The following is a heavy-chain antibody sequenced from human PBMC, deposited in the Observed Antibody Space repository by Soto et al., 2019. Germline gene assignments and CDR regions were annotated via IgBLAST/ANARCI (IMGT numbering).Heavy chain of an antibody. CDR3: AKGAPRWAFDI. J-gene: IGHJ3*02. CDR1: GFTFDDYA. CDR2: ISWNSGSI. D-gene: IGHD4-17*01. V-gene: IGHV3-9*01. Sequence: EVQLVESGGGLVQPGRSLRLSCAASGFTFDDYAMHWVRQAPGKGLEWVSGISWNSGSIGYADSVKGRFTISRDNAKNSLYLQMNSLRAEDTALYYCAKGAPRWAFDIWGQGTMVTVSS.